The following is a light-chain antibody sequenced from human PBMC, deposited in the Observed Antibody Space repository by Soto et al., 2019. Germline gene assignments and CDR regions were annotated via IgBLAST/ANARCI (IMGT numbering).Light chain of an antibody. J-gene: IGKJ2*01. CDR2: AAS. Sequence: IQMTQSPSALSASVGDRVTITCRASQDISNYLAWYQQKPGNAPKLLIYAASTLQSGVPSRFSGSGSGTDFTLTISSLQHEDFATYYCQKYNSAPVPFGQGTQLEIK. V-gene: IGKV1-27*01. CDR3: QKYNSAPVP. CDR1: QDISNY.